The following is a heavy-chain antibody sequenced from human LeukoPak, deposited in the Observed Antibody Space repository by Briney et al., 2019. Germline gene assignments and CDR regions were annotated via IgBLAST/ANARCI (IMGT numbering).Heavy chain of an antibody. J-gene: IGHJ5*02. D-gene: IGHD6-13*01. CDR3: AKGDQYSSSWYGGFDP. Sequence: GGSLRLSCAASGFTFSRYWMSWVRQVPGKGLEWVANIKEDGSEKYYADSVKGRFTISRDNSKNTLYLQMNSLRAEDTAVYYCAKGDQYSSSWYGGFDPWGQGTLVTVSS. V-gene: IGHV3-7*01. CDR2: IKEDGSEK. CDR1: GFTFSRYW.